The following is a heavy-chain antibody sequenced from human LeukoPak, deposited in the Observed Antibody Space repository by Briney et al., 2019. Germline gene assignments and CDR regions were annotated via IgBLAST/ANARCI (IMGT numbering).Heavy chain of an antibody. Sequence: SETLSLTCTVSGGSINSYYWSWLRQPPGKGLEWIGYIFYSGSTNYNPSLKSRVTISADTSKNQFSLKLNSLTAADTAVYYCARHARGSLADWFDPWGQGTLVTVSS. CDR2: IFYSGST. D-gene: IGHD6-13*01. CDR3: ARHARGSLADWFDP. CDR1: GGSINSYY. V-gene: IGHV4-59*08. J-gene: IGHJ5*02.